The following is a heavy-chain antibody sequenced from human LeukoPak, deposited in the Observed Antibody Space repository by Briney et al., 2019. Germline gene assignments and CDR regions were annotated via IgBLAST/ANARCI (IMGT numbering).Heavy chain of an antibody. V-gene: IGHV3-33*01. CDR3: ARDRFLDTAMVTGTPGIPPDY. CDR1: GFTFSSYG. Sequence: GRSLRLSCAASGFTFSSYGMHWVRQAPGKGLEWVAVIWYDGSNKYYADCVKGRFTISRDNSKNTLYLQMNSLRAEDTAVYYCARDRFLDTAMVTGTPGIPPDYWGQGTLVTVSS. D-gene: IGHD5-18*01. J-gene: IGHJ4*02. CDR2: IWYDGSNK.